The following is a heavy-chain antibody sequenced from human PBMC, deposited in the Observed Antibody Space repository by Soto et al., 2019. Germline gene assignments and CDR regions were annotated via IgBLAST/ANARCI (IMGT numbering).Heavy chain of an antibody. J-gene: IGHJ6*02. V-gene: IGHV1-69*01. CDR2: FNPIFETA. D-gene: IGHD3-10*01. Sequence: QVQLVQSGAEVKKPGSSVKVSCKASGGTFSSYAISWVRQAPGQGLEWMGGFNPIFETANYAQKFQGRVTITADESTNTAYMELSSLRSEDTAVYYCTRGITLIRGVIPPGYYYGMDVWAQGTTVAVSS. CDR1: GGTFSSYA. CDR3: TRGITLIRGVIPPGYYYGMDV.